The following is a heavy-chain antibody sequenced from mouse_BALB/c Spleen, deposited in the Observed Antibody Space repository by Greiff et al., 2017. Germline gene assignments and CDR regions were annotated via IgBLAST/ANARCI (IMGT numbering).Heavy chain of an antibody. J-gene: IGHJ2*01. CDR3: TTSTMVTTCYFDY. V-gene: IGHV1-69*02. CDR2: IYPSDSYT. D-gene: IGHD2-2*01. Sequence: QVQLQQPGAELVRPGASVKLSCKASGYTFTSYWINWVKQRPGQGLEWIGNIYPSDSYTNYNQKFKDKATLTVDKSSSTAYMQLSSPTSEDSAVYYCTTSTMVTTCYFDYWGQGTTLTVSS. CDR1: GYTFTSYW.